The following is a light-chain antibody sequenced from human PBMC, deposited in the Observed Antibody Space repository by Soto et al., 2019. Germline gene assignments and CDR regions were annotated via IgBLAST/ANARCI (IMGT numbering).Light chain of an antibody. V-gene: IGKV1-5*01. CDR1: QNINNW. CDR3: QHYNVYYMYT. CDR2: DAS. Sequence: DIHMTQSPSTLSASVGDRVTITCRASQNINNWLAWFQQKPGEAPKLLIYDASTLESGVPSRFSGSGSGTEFTLTISSLQPDDYATYSCQHYNVYYMYTFGQGTKVDIK. J-gene: IGKJ2*01.